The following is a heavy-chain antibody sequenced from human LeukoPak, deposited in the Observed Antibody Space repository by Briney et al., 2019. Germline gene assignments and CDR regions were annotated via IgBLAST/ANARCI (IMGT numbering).Heavy chain of an antibody. J-gene: IGHJ5*02. V-gene: IGHV3-21*01. CDR1: GFTFSSYS. Sequence: PGGSLRLSCAASGFTFSSYSMNWVRQAPGKGLEWVSSISSSSSYIYYADSVKGRFTISRDNAKNSLYLQMNSLRAEDTAVYYCARDGERYCSGGSCSHIEHWGQGTLVSVSS. D-gene: IGHD2-15*01. CDR2: ISSSSSYI. CDR3: ARDGERYCSGGSCSHIEH.